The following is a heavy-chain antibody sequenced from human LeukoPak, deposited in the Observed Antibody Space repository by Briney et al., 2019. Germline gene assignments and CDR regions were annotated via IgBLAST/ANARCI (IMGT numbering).Heavy chain of an antibody. Sequence: PGGSLRLSCAASGLSFSRDTVNWVRQAAGKGVEWVSSISGTSTDIYYADSVKGRFTIYRANAKNSLYLQMNGPRVEDTDVYSCERDQVVTPPGTFDPWGQGPLVTVSS. CDR2: ISGTSTDI. V-gene: IGHV3-21*01. J-gene: IGHJ5*02. D-gene: IGHD2-21*02. CDR1: GLSFSRDT. CDR3: ERDQVVTPPGTFDP.